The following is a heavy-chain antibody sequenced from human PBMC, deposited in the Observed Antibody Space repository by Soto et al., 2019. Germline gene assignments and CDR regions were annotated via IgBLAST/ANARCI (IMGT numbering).Heavy chain of an antibody. CDR3: AKERGLRYFDWLLWEFDY. D-gene: IGHD3-9*01. CDR2: ISGSGGST. J-gene: IGHJ4*02. CDR1: GFTFSSYA. Sequence: GGSLRLSCAASGFTFSSYAMSWVRQAPGKGLEWVSAISGSGGSTYYADSVKGRFTISRDNSKNTLYLQMNSLRAEDTAVYYCAKERGLRYFDWLLWEFDYWGQGTLVTVSS. V-gene: IGHV3-23*01.